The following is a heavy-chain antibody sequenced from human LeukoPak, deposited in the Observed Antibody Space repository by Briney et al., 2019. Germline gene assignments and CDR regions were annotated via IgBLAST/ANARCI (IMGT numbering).Heavy chain of an antibody. Sequence: SETLSLTCTISGYSISSGYYWGWIRQPPGKGLEWIGSIYHSGSTYYNPSLKSRVTISLDTSENQFSLKLSSVTAADTAVYYCARACVEWGVAGTCYYYGMDVWGQGTTVTVSS. J-gene: IGHJ6*02. CDR1: GYSISSGYY. CDR2: IYHSGST. CDR3: ARACVEWGVAGTCYYYGMDV. V-gene: IGHV4-38-2*02. D-gene: IGHD6-19*01.